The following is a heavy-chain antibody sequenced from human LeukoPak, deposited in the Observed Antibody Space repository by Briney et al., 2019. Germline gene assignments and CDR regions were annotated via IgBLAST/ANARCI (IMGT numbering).Heavy chain of an antibody. D-gene: IGHD3-16*01. CDR1: GFTFSSYG. CDR2: ISYDGSNK. J-gene: IGHJ3*02. Sequence: GGSLRLSCEASGFTFSSYGIHWVRQAPGKGLEWVAVISYDGSNKYYADSVKGRFTISRDNSKNTLYLQMNSLRAEDTAVYYCARITWSAFDIWGQGTMVTVSS. CDR3: ARITWSAFDI. V-gene: IGHV3-30*03.